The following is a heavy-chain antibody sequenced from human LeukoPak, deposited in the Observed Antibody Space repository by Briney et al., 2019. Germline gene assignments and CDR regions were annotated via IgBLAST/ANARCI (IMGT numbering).Heavy chain of an antibody. V-gene: IGHV3-30-3*01. CDR3: ARENTVDTAMVITTGYFDY. CDR2: ISYDGSNK. D-gene: IGHD5-18*01. J-gene: IGHJ4*02. CDR1: GFTFSSYA. Sequence: GGSLRLSCAASGFTFSSYAMHWVRQAPGKGLEWVAVISYDGSNKYYADSVKGRFTISRDNSKNTLYLQMNSLRAEDTAVYYCARENTVDTAMVITTGYFDYWGQGTLVTVSS.